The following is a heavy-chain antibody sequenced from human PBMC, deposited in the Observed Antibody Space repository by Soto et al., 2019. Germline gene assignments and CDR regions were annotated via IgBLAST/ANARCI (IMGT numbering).Heavy chain of an antibody. D-gene: IGHD6-19*01. J-gene: IGHJ5*02. CDR3: ARTGIAVATFDP. Sequence: GGSLRLSCAASGFTXSSYSMNWVRQAPGKGLEWVSSISSSSSYIYYADSVKGRFTISRDNAKNSLYLQMNSLRAEDTAVYYCARTGIAVATFDPWGQGTLVTV. V-gene: IGHV3-21*01. CDR2: ISSSSSYI. CDR1: GFTXSSYS.